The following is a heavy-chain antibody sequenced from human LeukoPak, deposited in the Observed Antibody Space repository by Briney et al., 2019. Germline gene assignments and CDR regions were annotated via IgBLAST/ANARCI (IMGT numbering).Heavy chain of an antibody. CDR2: IYNSGST. Sequence: SETLSLTCTLSGGSISSYFWSWIRQPAGKGLEWIGPIYNSGSTTYNPSLKSRVTMSVDTSKNQFSLQLSSVTAADTAVYYCARDPGTFDWYFDLWGRGTLVTVSS. CDR1: GGSISSYF. V-gene: IGHV4-4*07. D-gene: IGHD1-7*01. J-gene: IGHJ2*01. CDR3: ARDPGTFDWYFDL.